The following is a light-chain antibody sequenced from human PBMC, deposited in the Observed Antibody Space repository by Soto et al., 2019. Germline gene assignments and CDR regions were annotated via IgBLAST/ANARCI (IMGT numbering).Light chain of an antibody. CDR3: LQDYSFPWT. CDR1: QDITND. J-gene: IGKJ1*01. Sequence: IQMTQSPSTLSGSVGDRVTITCRASQDITNDLGWYQQTPGNAPRLVIYAASILQSGVPSRFSGSGSGTDFTLTIRCLQPEYFATYFCLQDYSFPWTFGQGTKVDIK. V-gene: IGKV1-6*01. CDR2: AAS.